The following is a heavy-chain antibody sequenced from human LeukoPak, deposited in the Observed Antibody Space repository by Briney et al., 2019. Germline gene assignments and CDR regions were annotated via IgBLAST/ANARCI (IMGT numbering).Heavy chain of an antibody. J-gene: IGHJ4*02. CDR2: IYYSGSP. CDR1: GGSITSSSYY. D-gene: IGHD6-6*01. V-gene: IGHV4-39*07. CDR3: ARVTREAARPYFVSY. Sequence: SETLSLTCTVSGGSITSSSYYWGWIRQPPGEGLEWIGSIYYSGSPYYNPSLKSRVTMSLDTSKSQFSLNLSSVTAADTAVYYCARVTREAARPYFVSYWGQGTLVTVSS.